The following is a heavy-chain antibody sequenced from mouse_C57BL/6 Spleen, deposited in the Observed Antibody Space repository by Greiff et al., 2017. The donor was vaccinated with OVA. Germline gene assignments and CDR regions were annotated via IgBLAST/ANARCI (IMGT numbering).Heavy chain of an antibody. V-gene: IGHV1-50*01. CDR1: GYTFTSYW. CDR2: IDPSDSYT. J-gene: IGHJ2*01. CDR3: ARRGLRPDY. D-gene: IGHD2-4*01. Sequence: VQLQQPGAELVKPGASVKLSCKASGYTFTSYWMQWVKQRPGQGLEWIGEIDPSDSYTNYNQKFKGKATLTVDTSSSTAYMQLSSLTSEDSAVYYCARRGLRPDYWGQGTTLTVSS.